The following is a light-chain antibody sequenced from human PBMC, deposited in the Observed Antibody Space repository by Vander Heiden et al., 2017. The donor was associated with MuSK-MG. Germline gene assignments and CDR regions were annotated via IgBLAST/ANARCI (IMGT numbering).Light chain of an antibody. CDR2: PIN. Sequence: QPALTQPRSVAGSTVPSVTIDCTSTTNDIGEYDYVSWYQQLPGKAPRLIIHPINKRPSGVPARVSGSKSGSTASLIISELTAEDEAEYHCCSYAGGYTWVFGGGTTLTV. CDR1: TNDIGEYDY. J-gene: IGLJ3*02. V-gene: IGLV2-11*01. CDR3: CSYAGGYTWV.